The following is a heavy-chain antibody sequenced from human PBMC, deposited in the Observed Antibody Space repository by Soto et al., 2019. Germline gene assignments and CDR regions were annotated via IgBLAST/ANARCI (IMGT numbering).Heavy chain of an antibody. CDR2: IYSGGST. CDR3: ARDHRYYYYMDV. J-gene: IGHJ6*03. V-gene: IGHV3-53*04. CDR1: GFTVSSNY. Sequence: PGGPLSLSCAASGFTVSSNYMSWVRQAPEKGLEWVSVIYSGGSTYYADSVKGRFTISRHNSKNTLYLQMNSLRAEDTAVYYCARDHRYYYYMDVWGKGTTVTVSS.